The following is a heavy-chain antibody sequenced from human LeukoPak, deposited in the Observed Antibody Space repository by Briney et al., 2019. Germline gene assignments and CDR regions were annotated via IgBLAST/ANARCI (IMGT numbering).Heavy chain of an antibody. D-gene: IGHD4-23*01. J-gene: IGHJ4*02. CDR1: GGSFSGYY. V-gene: IGHV4-34*01. CDR3: ARGATTTVVTPYSLFFDY. Sequence: SQTLSLTCAVYGGSFSGYYWSWIRQPPGKGLEWIGEINHSGSTNYNPSLKSRVTISVDTSKNQFSLKLSSVTAADTAVYYCARGATTTVVTPYSLFFDYWGQGTLVTVSS. CDR2: INHSGST.